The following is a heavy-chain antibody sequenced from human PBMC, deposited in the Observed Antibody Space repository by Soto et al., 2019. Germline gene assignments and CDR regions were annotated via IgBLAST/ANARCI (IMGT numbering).Heavy chain of an antibody. CDR3: ARARRNELLSDF. CDR1: GYTFSDYD. CDR2: MNPDSANT. V-gene: IGHV1-8*01. J-gene: IGHJ4*02. D-gene: IGHD3-10*01. Sequence: QVQLVQSGAEVKQPGASVKVSCRTSGYTFSDYDIAWVRQAFGQRLEWMGWMNPDSANTGYAQKFQGRVTMTRDTSIGTAYMELNSLTSEDTAIYYCARARRNELLSDFWGPGTQVTVSS.